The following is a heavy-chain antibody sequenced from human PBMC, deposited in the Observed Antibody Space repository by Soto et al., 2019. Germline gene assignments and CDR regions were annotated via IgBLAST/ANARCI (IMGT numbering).Heavy chain of an antibody. Sequence: PGGSLRFSCAASGFTVSSNYMSWVRQAPGKGLEWVSLIFSGGTTSYADSVKGRFTISRDNSKNTLYLQMNSLRAEDTALYYCARDRSRGLVAFDIWGQGTMVTVSS. CDR2: IFSGGTT. CDR1: GFTVSSNY. CDR3: ARDRSRGLVAFDI. J-gene: IGHJ3*02. D-gene: IGHD2-8*02. V-gene: IGHV3-53*01.